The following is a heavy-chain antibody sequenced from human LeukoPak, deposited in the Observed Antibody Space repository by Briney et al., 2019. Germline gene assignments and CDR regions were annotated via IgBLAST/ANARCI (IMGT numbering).Heavy chain of an antibody. CDR1: GFTFSNYA. Sequence: GGSLRLSCAASGFTFSNYAMTWVRQAPGKRLEWVSTISGSGGTTYHADSVKGRFTISRDNSKNTLYLQMNSLRAEDTALYYCAKSGRGLLRDFDSWGQGTLVTVSS. V-gene: IGHV3-23*01. CDR3: AKSGRGLLRDFDS. CDR2: ISGSGGTT. D-gene: IGHD5-12*01. J-gene: IGHJ4*02.